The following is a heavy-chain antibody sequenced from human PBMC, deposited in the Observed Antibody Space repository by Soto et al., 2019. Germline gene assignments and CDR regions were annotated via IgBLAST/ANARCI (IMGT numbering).Heavy chain of an antibody. CDR3: ARIRQSDFWSGYYYFFDY. Sequence: QVHLVQSGAEVEKPGASVKVSCKASGYTFTDYGISWVRQAPGQGLQWMGWITAFNGNTKYAQQFQGRVTMTTDKSTSTAYMELRSLESDDTAVYYCARIRQSDFWSGYYYFFDYWGQGTLVTVSS. V-gene: IGHV1-18*01. CDR2: ITAFNGNT. J-gene: IGHJ4*02. CDR1: GYTFTDYG. D-gene: IGHD3-3*01.